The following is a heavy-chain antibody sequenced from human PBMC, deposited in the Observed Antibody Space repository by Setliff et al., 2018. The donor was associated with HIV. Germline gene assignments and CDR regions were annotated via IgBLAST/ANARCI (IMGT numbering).Heavy chain of an antibody. Sequence: ASVKVSCKASGGTLTIYAISWVRQAPGQGLEWMGGIVIGNYAQKFQGRVTITADESTSTAYMELSSLRSDDTAVYYCARGNDYVSSGYYVDWGQGTLVTV. J-gene: IGHJ4*02. CDR2: IVIG. V-gene: IGHV1-69*10. D-gene: IGHD3-22*01. CDR3: ARGNDYVSSGYYVD. CDR1: GGTLTIYA.